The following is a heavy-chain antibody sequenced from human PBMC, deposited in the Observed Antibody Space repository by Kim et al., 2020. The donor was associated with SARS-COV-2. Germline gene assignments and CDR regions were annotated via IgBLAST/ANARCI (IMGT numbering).Heavy chain of an antibody. D-gene: IGHD4-4*01. CDR2: VYYSGTT. CDR1: GGSVSSDSFY. J-gene: IGHJ5*01. CDR3: ARPHSNSLDS. Sequence: SETLSLTCTVSGGSVSSDSFYWGWIRQPPGKGLEWIGNVYYSGTTFYNPSLKSRVSISLDTSKNQFSLRVTSVTAADTGVYFCARPHSNSLDSWGHGILVTVSS. V-gene: IGHV4-39*07.